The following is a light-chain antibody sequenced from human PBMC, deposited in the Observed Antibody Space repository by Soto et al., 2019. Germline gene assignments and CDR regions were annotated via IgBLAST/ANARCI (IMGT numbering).Light chain of an antibody. CDR1: QTVSNNY. CDR3: QQYGSSPPYT. Sequence: EVVLTQSPGTLSLSPGERATLSCRASQTVSNNYLAWYQQKPGQAPRLLIFGSSDRATGIPDRFSGSGSGTDFTLSISGLEPEDFAVSYCQQYGSSPPYTFGQGTKLEIK. CDR2: GSS. V-gene: IGKV3-20*01. J-gene: IGKJ2*01.